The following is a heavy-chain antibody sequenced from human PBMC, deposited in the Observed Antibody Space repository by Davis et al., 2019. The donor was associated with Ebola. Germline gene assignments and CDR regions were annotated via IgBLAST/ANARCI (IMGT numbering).Heavy chain of an antibody. D-gene: IGHD2-15*01. Sequence: GESLKISCAASGFTFSNYGMHWIRQAPGKGLEWVSYISSSGSIIYYADSVKGRFTISRDNTKNSLYLQMNSLRVEDTAVYYCGGWYWGQGTLVTVSS. CDR2: ISSSGSII. V-gene: IGHV3-48*04. CDR1: GFTFSNYG. J-gene: IGHJ4*02. CDR3: GGWY.